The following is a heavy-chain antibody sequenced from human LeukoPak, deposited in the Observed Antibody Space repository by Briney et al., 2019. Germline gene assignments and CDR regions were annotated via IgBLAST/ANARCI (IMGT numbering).Heavy chain of an antibody. CDR1: GGSISSSNYY. V-gene: IGHV4-39*01. J-gene: IGHJ3*02. D-gene: IGHD3-9*01. CDR2: IYYSGST. CDR3: AGTIPRGGAFDI. Sequence: PSETLSLTCTVSGGSISSSNYYWGWIRQPPGKGLEWIGSIYYSGSTYYNPSLKSRVTISVDPSKNQFSLKLNSLTAADTAVYYCAGTIPRGGAFDIWGQGTMVTVSS.